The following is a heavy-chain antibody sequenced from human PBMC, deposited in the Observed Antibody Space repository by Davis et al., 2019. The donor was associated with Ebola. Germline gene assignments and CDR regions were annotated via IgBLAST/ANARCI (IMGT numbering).Heavy chain of an antibody. J-gene: IGHJ6*02. CDR2: IYYSGST. Sequence: MPSETLSLTCAVYGGSFSGYYWSWIRQPPGKGLEWIGYIYYSGSTNYNPSLKSRVTISVDTSKNQFSLKLSSVTAADTAVYYCARVRTEYYYYGMDVWGQGTTVTVSS. V-gene: IGHV4-59*01. CDR1: GGSFSGYY. CDR3: ARVRTEYYYYGMDV. D-gene: IGHD1-14*01.